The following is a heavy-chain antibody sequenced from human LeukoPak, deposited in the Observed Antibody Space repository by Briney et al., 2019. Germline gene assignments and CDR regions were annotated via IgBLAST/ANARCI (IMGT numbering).Heavy chain of an antibody. J-gene: IGHJ4*02. V-gene: IGHV3-30*02. CDR1: RFTFSSYG. D-gene: IGHD2-2*01. CDR2: IRYDGSNK. CDR3: AKDPDVVPAATNYFDY. Sequence: PGGSLRLSCVADRFTFSSYGMHCVRQAPGKGLEWVAFIRYDGSNKYYADSVKGRFTISRDNSKNTLYLQMNSLRAEDTAVYYCAKDPDVVPAATNYFDYGGQGTLVTVSS.